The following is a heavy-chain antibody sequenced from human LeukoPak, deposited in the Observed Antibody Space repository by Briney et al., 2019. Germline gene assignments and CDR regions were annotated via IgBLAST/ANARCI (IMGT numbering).Heavy chain of an antibody. Sequence: GGSLRLSCAASGFTFSHYGMHWVRQAPGAGLEWVAVIWSDGSDKYYAESVKGRFTISRDNSKNSLFLQMSSLRAEDTAVYYCAKDGRPIPLCYFDYWGQGTLVTVSS. CDR3: AKDGRPIPLCYFDY. CDR2: IWSDGSDK. D-gene: IGHD2-21*01. J-gene: IGHJ4*02. CDR1: GFTFSHYG. V-gene: IGHV3-33*03.